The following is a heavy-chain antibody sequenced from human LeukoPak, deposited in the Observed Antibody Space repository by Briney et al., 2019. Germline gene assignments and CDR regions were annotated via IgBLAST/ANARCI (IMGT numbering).Heavy chain of an antibody. CDR2: INPNSGGT. D-gene: IGHD2-15*01. CDR3: AIDYLLGYCSGGSCYGALDY. Sequence: ASVKVSCKASGYTFTGYYMHCVGQAPGQGLEWMGWINPNSGGTNYAQKFQGRVTMTRDTSISTAYMELSRLRSDATAVYYSAIDYLLGYCSGGSCYGALDYWGQGTLVTVSS. J-gene: IGHJ4*02. CDR1: GYTFTGYY. V-gene: IGHV1-2*02.